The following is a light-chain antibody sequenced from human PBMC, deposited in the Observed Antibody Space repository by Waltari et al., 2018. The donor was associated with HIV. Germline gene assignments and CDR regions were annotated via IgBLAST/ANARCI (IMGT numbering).Light chain of an antibody. V-gene: IGKV4-1*01. Sequence: DIVMTQSPDSLAVSLGERATINCKSSQSLLYSANNKNYLAWSQQRPGQPPKLLIYWACARESGVPDRFSGSGSGTDFTLTISSLQADDVAVYYCHQYFSAPWTFGQGTKVEIK. J-gene: IGKJ1*01. CDR2: WAC. CDR3: HQYFSAPWT. CDR1: QSLLYSANNKNY.